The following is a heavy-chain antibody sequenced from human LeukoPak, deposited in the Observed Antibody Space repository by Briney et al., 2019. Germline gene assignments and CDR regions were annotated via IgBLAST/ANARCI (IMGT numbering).Heavy chain of an antibody. J-gene: IGHJ4*01. CDR3: ATHGSGSYHGQ. Sequence: ASVKVSCKVSGYTLSKISIHWVRQVPGKGLEWMGGFDPQDGETLYAQKWQGRGTMTEDTSTDTAYMNLSGLGNEDTALYYCATHGSGSYHGQWGHGTLLTVSS. D-gene: IGHD1-26*01. V-gene: IGHV1-24*01. CDR1: GYTLSKIS. CDR2: FDPQDGET.